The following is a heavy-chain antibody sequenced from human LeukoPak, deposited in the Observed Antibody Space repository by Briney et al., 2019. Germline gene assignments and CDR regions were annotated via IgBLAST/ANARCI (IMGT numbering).Heavy chain of an antibody. CDR3: ATTNPPNSGSYGSYYYYYMDV. CDR1: GGTFSSYA. V-gene: IGHV1-69*05. CDR2: IIPIFGTA. D-gene: IGHD1-26*01. J-gene: IGHJ6*03. Sequence: SVKVSCKASGGTFSSYAISWVRQAPGQGLEWMGGIIPIFGTANYAQKFQGRVTITTDESTSTAYMELSSLRSEDTAVYYCATTNPPNSGSYGSYYYYYMDVWGKGTTVTVSS.